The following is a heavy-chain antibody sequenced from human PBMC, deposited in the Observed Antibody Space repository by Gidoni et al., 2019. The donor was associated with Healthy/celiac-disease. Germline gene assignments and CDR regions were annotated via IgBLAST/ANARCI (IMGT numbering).Heavy chain of an antibody. CDR2: TYYRSKWYN. D-gene: IGHD3-10*01. CDR1: GDSVSSNSAA. J-gene: IGHJ6*02. CDR3: ARVSLPLYGQYYYYGMDV. Sequence: QVQLQQSGPGLVKPSQTLSLTCPISGDSVSSNSAAWNWIRQSPSRGLEWLGRTYYRSKWYNDYAVSVKSRITINPDTSKNQFSLQLNSVTPEDTAVYYCARVSLPLYGQYYYYGMDVWGQGTTVTVSS. V-gene: IGHV6-1*01.